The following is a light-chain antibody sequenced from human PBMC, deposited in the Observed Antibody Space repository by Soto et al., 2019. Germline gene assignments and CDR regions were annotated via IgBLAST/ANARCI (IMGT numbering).Light chain of an antibody. CDR3: SSYAGNNNFVL. CDR1: SSDVGFYNY. V-gene: IGLV2-8*01. J-gene: IGLJ2*01. CDR2: AFT. Sequence: QSALTQPPSASGSPGQSVTISCTGTSSDVGFYNYVSWYQQHPGKVPTLLIYAFTKRSSGVPERFSGSKSGNTASLTVSGLQAEDEADYYCSSYAGNNNFVLFGGGTKLTVL.